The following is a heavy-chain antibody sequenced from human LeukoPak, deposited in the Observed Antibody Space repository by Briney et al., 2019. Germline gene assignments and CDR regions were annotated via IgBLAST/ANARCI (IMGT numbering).Heavy chain of an antibody. Sequence: PGGSLRLSCAASGFTFRGYNMNWVRQAPGKGLEWVSYINTISSTIYYADSVKGRFTISRDNAKNSMYLQMNSLRAEDTAVYYCATLDPGYTYGGSFDYWGQGTLVTVSS. D-gene: IGHD5-18*01. J-gene: IGHJ4*02. V-gene: IGHV3-48*01. CDR2: INTISSTI. CDR3: ATLDPGYTYGGSFDY. CDR1: GFTFRGYN.